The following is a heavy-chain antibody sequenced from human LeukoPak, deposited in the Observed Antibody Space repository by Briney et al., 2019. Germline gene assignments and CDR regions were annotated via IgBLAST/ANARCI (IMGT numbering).Heavy chain of an antibody. CDR1: GGSFSAYY. V-gene: IGHV4-34*01. J-gene: IGHJ4*02. Sequence: SETLSLTCAVYGGSFSAYYWSWIRQPPGKRLEWIGEINHSGSTNYNPSLKSRVTISVDTSKNQFSLKLSSVTAADTAVYYCARDGSSSVGFDYWGQGTLVTVSS. D-gene: IGHD6-6*01. CDR3: ARDGSSSVGFDY. CDR2: INHSGST.